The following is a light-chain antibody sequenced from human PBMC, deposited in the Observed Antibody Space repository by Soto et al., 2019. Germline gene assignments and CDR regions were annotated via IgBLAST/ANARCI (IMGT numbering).Light chain of an antibody. CDR3: SSYTTSSTVV. Sequence: QSVLTQPRSVSGSPGQSVTISCTGTSSDVGPYNYVSWYQQHPGKAPKVMIYEVSNRPSGVSNRFSGSKSGNTASLTISGLQAEDEADYYCSSYTTSSTVVFGGGTQLTVL. CDR2: EVS. J-gene: IGLJ2*01. CDR1: SSDVGPYNY. V-gene: IGLV2-14*01.